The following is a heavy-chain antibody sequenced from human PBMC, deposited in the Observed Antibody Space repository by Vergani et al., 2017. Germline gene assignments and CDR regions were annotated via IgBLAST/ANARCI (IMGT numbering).Heavy chain of an antibody. J-gene: IGHJ5*02. Sequence: QVQLVQSGAEVKKPGSSVKVSCKASGGTFSSYAISWVRQAPGQGLEWMGGIIPIFGTANYAQKFQGRVTITADESTSTAYMELSSLRSEDTAVYYCARESDLIRVRATDGRTFDPWGQGTLVTVSS. CDR3: ARESDLIRVRATDGRTFDP. CDR1: GGTFSSYA. V-gene: IGHV1-69*01. CDR2: IIPIFGTA. D-gene: IGHD3-10*01.